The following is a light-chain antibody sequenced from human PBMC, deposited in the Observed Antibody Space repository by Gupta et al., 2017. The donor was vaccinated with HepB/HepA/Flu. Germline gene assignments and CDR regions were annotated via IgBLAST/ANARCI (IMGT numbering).Light chain of an antibody. V-gene: IGLV1-36*01. Sequence: QSVLTQPPSVSEAPRQRVTTSCSGSSSNIGNNVVNWYQQLPGKAPKLLIYYDHLLPSGVSDRFSGSKSGTSASLAISGLQSEDEADYYCAAWDDSLNGWVFGGGTKLTAL. CDR3: AAWDDSLNGWV. CDR1: SSNIGNNV. J-gene: IGLJ3*02. CDR2: YDH.